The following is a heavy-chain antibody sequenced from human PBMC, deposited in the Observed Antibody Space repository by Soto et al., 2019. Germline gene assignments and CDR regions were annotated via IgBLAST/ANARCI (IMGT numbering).Heavy chain of an antibody. CDR1: GFTVSSNY. CDR2: IYYSGST. J-gene: IGHJ5*02. V-gene: IGHV4-59*02. Sequence: LRLSCAASGFTVSSNYMSWVRQPPGKGLEWIGYIYYSGSTYYNPSLKSRVTILVDTSRSQLSLKLSFVTAADTAIYYCARSIGFARSWPVSRINNWFDPWGQGTLVTVSS. D-gene: IGHD6-13*01. CDR3: ARSIGFARSWPVSRINNWFDP.